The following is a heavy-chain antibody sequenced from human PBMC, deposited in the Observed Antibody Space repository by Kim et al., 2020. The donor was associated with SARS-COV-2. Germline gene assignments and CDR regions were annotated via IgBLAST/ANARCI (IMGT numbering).Heavy chain of an antibody. Sequence: GGATTYAQNFQGRVTMTRETSTSTAYMELSSLTSDDTAMYYCARDLEGFDYWGQGALVTVSS. D-gene: IGHD1-1*01. V-gene: IGHV1-46*01. J-gene: IGHJ4*02. CDR3: ARDLEGFDY. CDR2: GGAT.